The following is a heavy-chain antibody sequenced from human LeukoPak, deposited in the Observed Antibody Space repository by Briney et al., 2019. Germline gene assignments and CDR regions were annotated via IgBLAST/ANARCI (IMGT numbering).Heavy chain of an antibody. CDR2: IYYSGST. CDR1: GGSISSSSYY. V-gene: IGHV4-39*01. Sequence: SETLSLTCTVSGGSISSSSYYWGWIRQPPGKGLEWIGSIYYSGSTYYNPSLKSRVTISVDTSKNQFSLKLSSVTAADTAVYYCANIGYCSSTSCYGAFDYWGQGTLVTVSS. CDR3: ANIGYCSSTSCYGAFDY. D-gene: IGHD2-2*01. J-gene: IGHJ4*02.